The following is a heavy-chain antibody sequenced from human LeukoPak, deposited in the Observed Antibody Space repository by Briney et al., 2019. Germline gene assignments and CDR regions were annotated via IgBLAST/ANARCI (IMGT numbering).Heavy chain of an antibody. CDR1: GFTFRDYW. J-gene: IGHJ4*02. V-gene: IGHV3-7*01. CDR2: IKYDGSDK. Sequence: GGSLRLSCVASGFTFRDYWMTWVRQAPGKGLECVATIKYDGSDKYYVDSVKGRFTISRDNAKNSVYLQMNSLRVEDTAVYYCARRNLFDYWGQGTVVTVSS. D-gene: IGHD1-14*01. CDR3: ARRNLFDY.